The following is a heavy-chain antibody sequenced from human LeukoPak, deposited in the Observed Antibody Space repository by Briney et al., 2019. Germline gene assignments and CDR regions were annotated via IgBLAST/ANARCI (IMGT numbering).Heavy chain of an antibody. CDR2: ISGSGGST. CDR1: GFTFTNYA. D-gene: IGHD4-17*01. Sequence: GGSLRLSCAASGFTFTNYAMSWVRLAPGKGLEWVSGISGSGGSTYYADSVKGRFTISRDNSKNTLYLQMNSLRAEDTAVYYCAKEGGDYNYYYGMDVWGQGTTVTVSS. CDR3: AKEGGDYNYYYGMDV. V-gene: IGHV3-23*01. J-gene: IGHJ6*02.